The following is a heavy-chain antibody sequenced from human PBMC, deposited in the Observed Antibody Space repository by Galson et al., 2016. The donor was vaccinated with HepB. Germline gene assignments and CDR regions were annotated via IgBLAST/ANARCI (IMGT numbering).Heavy chain of an antibody. V-gene: IGHV2-5*02. CDR3: AHGRLSMVRAVLQRKWFDP. J-gene: IGHJ5*02. CDR1: GFSLSTSGVG. CDR2: IYWGDDE. D-gene: IGHD3-10*01. Sequence: PALVTPTQTLTLTCTFSGFSLSTSGVGVGWIRQPPGKALEWLGIIYWGDDESKSSSLKSRLTITKDTSKNQVVLRMTNLDPVDTATYYCAHGRLSMVRAVLQRKWFDPWGQGIPVTVSS.